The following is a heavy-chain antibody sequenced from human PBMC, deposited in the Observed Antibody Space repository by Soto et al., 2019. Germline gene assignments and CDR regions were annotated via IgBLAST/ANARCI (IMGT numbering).Heavy chain of an antibody. CDR1: GFSFSTST. D-gene: IGHD1-1*01. Sequence: EVQLVESGGGLVKPGGSVRLSCAASGFSFSTSTMNWVRQAPGKGLEFVSSIGRTGIDRYYIDSVKGRFTISRDNAQNSLYLQMNSLRAEDTALYYCVCDDNRRYWGQGTLVTVSS. CDR2: IGRTGIDR. CDR3: VCDDNRRY. J-gene: IGHJ4*02. V-gene: IGHV3-21*01.